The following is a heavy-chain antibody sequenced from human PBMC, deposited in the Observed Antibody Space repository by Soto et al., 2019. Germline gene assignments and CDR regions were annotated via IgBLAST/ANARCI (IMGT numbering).Heavy chain of an antibody. Sequence: ASVKVSCKASGYTFTSDGISWVRQAPGQGLEWMGWISAYNGNTNYAQKLQGRVTMATDTSTSTAYMELRSLRSDDTAVYYCASTRIAAAGTGGGWFDPWGQGTLVTVSS. CDR1: GYTFTSDG. CDR2: ISAYNGNT. D-gene: IGHD6-13*01. J-gene: IGHJ5*02. V-gene: IGHV1-18*01. CDR3: ASTRIAAAGTGGGWFDP.